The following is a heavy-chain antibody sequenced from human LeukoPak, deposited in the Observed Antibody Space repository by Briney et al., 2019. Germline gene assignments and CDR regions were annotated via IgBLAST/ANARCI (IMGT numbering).Heavy chain of an antibody. V-gene: IGHV3-53*01. Sequence: GGSLRLSCAASGFTVSSNYMSWVRQAPGKGLEWVSVIYSGGSTYYTDSVKGRFTISRDNSKNTLYLQMNSLRAEDTAVYYCARDHAGYFDYWGQGTLVTVSS. CDR2: IYSGGST. CDR3: ARDHAGYFDY. J-gene: IGHJ4*02. CDR1: GFTVSSNY.